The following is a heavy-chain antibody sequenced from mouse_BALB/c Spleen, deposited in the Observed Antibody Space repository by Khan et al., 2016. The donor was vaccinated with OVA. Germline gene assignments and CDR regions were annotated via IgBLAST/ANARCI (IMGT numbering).Heavy chain of an antibody. V-gene: IGHV1-77*01. CDR2: IYPGSGST. CDR1: GYTFTDYD. J-gene: IGHJ4*01. Sequence: QVRLQQSGPELVKPGASVKMSCKASGYTFTDYDIRWVKQRTGQGLEWIGEIYPGSGSTYYNEKFKGKATLTADKSSNTAYLQLSSLTSEDSAVYFCAKIFDGNSYAMDYWGQGTAVTVSS. D-gene: IGHD2-1*01. CDR3: AKIFDGNSYAMDY.